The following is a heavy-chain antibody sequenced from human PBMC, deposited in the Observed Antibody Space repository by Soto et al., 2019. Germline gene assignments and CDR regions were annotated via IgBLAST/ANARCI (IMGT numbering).Heavy chain of an antibody. V-gene: IGHV3-74*01. CDR2: INSDGSST. J-gene: IGHJ4*02. CDR1: GFTFSSYW. Sequence: PGGSLRLSCAASGFTFSSYWMHWVLQAPGKGLVWVSRINSDGSSTSYADSVKGRFTISRDNAKNTLYLQMNSLRAEDTAVYYCSSPGDYTNSPFDYWGQGTLVTVSS. CDR3: SSPGDYTNSPFDY. D-gene: IGHD4-4*01.